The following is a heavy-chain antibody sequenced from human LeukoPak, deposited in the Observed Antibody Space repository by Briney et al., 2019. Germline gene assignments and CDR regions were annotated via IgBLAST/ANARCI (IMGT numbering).Heavy chain of an antibody. CDR2: ISAYNGNT. J-gene: IGHJ4*02. CDR1: GYTFTSYG. Sequence: GASVKVSCKASGYTFTSYGISWVRQAPGQGLEWMGWISAYNGNTNYAQKLQGRVTMTTDTPTSTAYMELRSLRSDDTAVYYCARRSSYYDILTGYSWTHFDYWGQGTLVTVSS. V-gene: IGHV1-18*01. CDR3: ARRSSYYDILTGYSWTHFDY. D-gene: IGHD3-9*01.